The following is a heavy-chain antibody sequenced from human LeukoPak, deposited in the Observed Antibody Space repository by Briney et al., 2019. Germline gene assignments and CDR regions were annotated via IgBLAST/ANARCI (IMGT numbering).Heavy chain of an antibody. CDR3: ATPSGTYYNGPEYFDY. J-gene: IGHJ4*02. Sequence: SETLSLTCTVSGGSISSSSYYWGWIRQPPGKGLEWIGSIYYSGSTYYNPSLKSRVTISVDTSKNQFSLKLSSVTAADTAVYYCATPSGTYYNGPEYFDYWGQGTLVTVSS. D-gene: IGHD3-10*01. CDR2: IYYSGST. CDR1: GGSISSSSYY. V-gene: IGHV4-39*01.